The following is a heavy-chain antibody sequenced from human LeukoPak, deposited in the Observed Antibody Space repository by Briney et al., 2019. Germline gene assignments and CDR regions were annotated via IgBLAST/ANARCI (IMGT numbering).Heavy chain of an antibody. D-gene: IGHD1-26*01. V-gene: IGHV3-74*01. CDR1: GFTFSSYW. Sequence: GGSLRLSCAASGFTFSSYWMHWVRQAPGKGLVWVSRINSDGSSTNYADSVKGRFTISRDNSKNTLYLQMNSLGAEDTAVYYCAKDPGRWELRDFFDYWGQGTLVTVSS. CDR3: AKDPGRWELRDFFDY. CDR2: INSDGSST. J-gene: IGHJ4*02.